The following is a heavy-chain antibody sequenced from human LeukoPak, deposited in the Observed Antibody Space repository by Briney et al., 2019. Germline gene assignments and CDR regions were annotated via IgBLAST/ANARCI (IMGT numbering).Heavy chain of an antibody. CDR1: GFTFSSYG. Sequence: QTGGSLRLSCAASGFTFSSYGMHWVRQAPGKGLEWVAVISYDGSNKYYADSVKGRFTISRDNSKSTLYLQMNSLRAEDTAVYYCAKDNRPYYYGSGSYYNDYWGQGTLVTVSS. J-gene: IGHJ4*02. V-gene: IGHV3-30*18. CDR3: AKDNRPYYYGSGSYYNDY. CDR2: ISYDGSNK. D-gene: IGHD3-10*01.